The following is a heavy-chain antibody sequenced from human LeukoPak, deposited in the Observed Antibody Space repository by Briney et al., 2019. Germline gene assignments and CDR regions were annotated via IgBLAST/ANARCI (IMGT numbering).Heavy chain of an antibody. CDR3: SKWKAIVLVPEARSPIDY. J-gene: IGHJ4*02. Sequence: GGSLRLSCAASGFTFSNYGLSWVRLAPGKGLEWVSGISGSGVRTYYADSVNGRFTISKDNSKNTLYLQMNSLRAEDTAVYYCSKWKAIVLVPEARSPIDYWGQGTLVTVSS. V-gene: IGHV3-23*01. D-gene: IGHD2-2*01. CDR2: ISGSGVRT. CDR1: GFTFSNYG.